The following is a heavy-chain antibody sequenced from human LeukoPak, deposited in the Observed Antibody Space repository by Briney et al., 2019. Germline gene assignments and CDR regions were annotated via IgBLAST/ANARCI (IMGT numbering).Heavy chain of an antibody. CDR2: IYYSGST. CDR1: GGSISSGGYY. V-gene: IGHV4-31*03. D-gene: IGHD6-19*01. CDR3: AQYSSGWAPGYFDL. J-gene: IGHJ2*01. Sequence: SETLSLTCTVSGGSISSGGYYWSWIRQHPGKGLEWIGYIYYSGSTYYNPSLKSRVTISVDTSKNQFSLKLSSVTAADTAVYYCAQYSSGWAPGYFDLWGRGTLVTVSS.